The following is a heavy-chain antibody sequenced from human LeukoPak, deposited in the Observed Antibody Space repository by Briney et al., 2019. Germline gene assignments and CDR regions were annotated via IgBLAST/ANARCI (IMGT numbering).Heavy chain of an antibody. CDR2: INPNSGGT. CDR1: EYTLTSHY. Sequence: GASANLSSKASEYTLTSHYMHRERPAPGPGLEWMGWINPNSGGTNYAQKFQGRVTMTRDTSISTAYMELSRLRSDDTAVYYCASSLVGATNFDYWGQGTLVTVSS. D-gene: IGHD1-26*01. CDR3: ASSLVGATNFDY. J-gene: IGHJ4*02. V-gene: IGHV1-2*02.